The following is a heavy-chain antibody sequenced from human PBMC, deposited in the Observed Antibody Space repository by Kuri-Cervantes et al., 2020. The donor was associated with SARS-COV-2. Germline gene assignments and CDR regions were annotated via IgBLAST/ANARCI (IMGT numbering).Heavy chain of an antibody. CDR1: GSTVSSNY. D-gene: IGHD3-22*01. CDR2: IYTSGST. V-gene: IGHV4-4*07. J-gene: IGHJ4*02. Sequence: GSLRLSCAASGSTVSSNYMSWIRQPAGKGLEWIGRIYTSGSTNYNPSLKSRVTMSVDTSKNQFSLKLSSVTAADTAVYYCARDADSSGSLDYWGQGTLVTVSS. CDR3: ARDADSSGSLDY.